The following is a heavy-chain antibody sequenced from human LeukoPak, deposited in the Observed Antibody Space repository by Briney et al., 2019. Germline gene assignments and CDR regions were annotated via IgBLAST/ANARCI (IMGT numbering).Heavy chain of an antibody. CDR1: GFTFSTYA. J-gene: IGHJ4*02. V-gene: IGHV3-23*01. Sequence: GGSLRLSCAASGFTFSTYAMSWVRQAPGKGLEWVSAISGSGSTTYYADSVKGRFTISRDNSKNTLYLQTISLRAEDTAVYYCAKVPHSTDIVVVPAYYFDYWGQGTLVTVSS. CDR3: AKVPHSTDIVVVPAYYFDY. D-gene: IGHD2-2*01. CDR2: ISGSGSTT.